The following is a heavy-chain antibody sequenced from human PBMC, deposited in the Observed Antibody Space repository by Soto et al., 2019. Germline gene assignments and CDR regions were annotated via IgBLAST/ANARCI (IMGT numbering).Heavy chain of an antibody. Sequence: AGGSLRLSCAASGFPFSGYAMSWVRQAPGKGLEWVSAITGGGGGTYYADSVKGRFTISRDNSKNTLYLQMNSLRAEDTALYYCAKDPSSGGFSFDYWGQGTPVTVSS. CDR3: AKDPSSGGFSFDY. D-gene: IGHD1-26*01. CDR1: GFPFSGYA. V-gene: IGHV3-23*01. CDR2: ITGGGGGT. J-gene: IGHJ4*02.